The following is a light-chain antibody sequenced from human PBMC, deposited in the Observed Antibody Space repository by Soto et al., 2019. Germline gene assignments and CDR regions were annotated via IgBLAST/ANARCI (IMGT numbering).Light chain of an antibody. Sequence: EIVLTQSPGTLSLSPGERATLSCRASQSVSSSYLAWYQQKPGQAPRLLIYGASSRATGIPDRFSGSGSGTVFTFTISRLEPEDFAVYYCQQYGRAFGPGTKVDIK. J-gene: IGKJ3*01. V-gene: IGKV3-20*01. CDR2: GAS. CDR1: QSVSSSY. CDR3: QQYGRA.